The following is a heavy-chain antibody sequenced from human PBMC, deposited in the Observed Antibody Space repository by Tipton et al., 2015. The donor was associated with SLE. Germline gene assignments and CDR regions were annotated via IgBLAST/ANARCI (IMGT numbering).Heavy chain of an antibody. J-gene: IGHJ4*02. D-gene: IGHD3-9*01. CDR3: ASGTIESFDY. CDR2: IYYSGST. Sequence: TLSLTCTVSGGSISSHYWSWIRQPPGKGLEWIGYIYYSGSTNYNPSLKSRVTISVDTSKNQFSLKLSSVTAADTAVYYCASGTIESFDYWGQGTLVTVSS. V-gene: IGHV4-59*11. CDR1: GGSISSHY.